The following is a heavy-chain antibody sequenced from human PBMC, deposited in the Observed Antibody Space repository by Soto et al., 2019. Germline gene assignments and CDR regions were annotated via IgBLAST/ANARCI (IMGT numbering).Heavy chain of an antibody. CDR3: ASLITMVRGGSYYYGMDV. CDR1: GGSISSYY. CDR2: IYYSGST. V-gene: IGHV4-59*01. J-gene: IGHJ6*02. Sequence: SETLSLTCTVSGGSISSYYWSWIRQPPGKGLEWIGYIYYSGSTNYNPSLKSRVTISVDTSKNQFSLKLSSVTAADTALYYCASLITMVRGGSYYYGMDVWGQGTTVTVSS. D-gene: IGHD3-10*01.